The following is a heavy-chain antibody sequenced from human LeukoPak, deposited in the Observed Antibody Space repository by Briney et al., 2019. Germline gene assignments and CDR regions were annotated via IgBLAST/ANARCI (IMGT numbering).Heavy chain of an antibody. CDR2: INPTSGYT. CDR3: ARDSIMTTATSDPDY. V-gene: IGHV3-11*06. J-gene: IGHJ4*02. Sequence: GGSLRLSCAASGFTFSYYYMSWIRQAPGKGLEWLSYINPTSGYTPYADSVRGRFTISRDNAKNSLYLQMNSLRAEDTAVYYCARDSIMTTATSDPDYWGQGTLVTVSS. D-gene: IGHD4-17*01. CDR1: GFTFSYYY.